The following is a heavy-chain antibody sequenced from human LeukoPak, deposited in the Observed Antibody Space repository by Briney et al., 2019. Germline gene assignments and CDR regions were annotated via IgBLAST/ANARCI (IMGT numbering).Heavy chain of an antibody. Sequence: GESLKISCKGSGYSFTNYWIGWVRQMPGKGLEWMGIIFPRNSETKYSPSFQGQVLISVDKSISTAYLQWNSLKASDTAIYFCARPEYGASDYWGQGTLVTVSS. CDR1: GYSFTNYW. CDR2: IFPRNSET. V-gene: IGHV5-51*01. CDR3: ARPEYGASDY. D-gene: IGHD4-17*01. J-gene: IGHJ4*02.